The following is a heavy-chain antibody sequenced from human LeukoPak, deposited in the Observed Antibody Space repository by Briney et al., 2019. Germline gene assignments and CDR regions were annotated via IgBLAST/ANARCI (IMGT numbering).Heavy chain of an antibody. V-gene: IGHV3-9*01. CDR2: ISYSSETI. CDR3: AKDRGGGSQLGDAYDV. J-gene: IGHJ3*01. Sequence: GGSLRLSCAASGFPFDEHAMHWVRQGPGKGLEWVSGISYSSETIGYVDSVKGRFTISRDNVRKSLYLQMNSLRIEDTALYYCAKDRGGGSQLGDAYDVWGQGTMVSVSA. CDR1: GFPFDEHA. D-gene: IGHD3-10*01.